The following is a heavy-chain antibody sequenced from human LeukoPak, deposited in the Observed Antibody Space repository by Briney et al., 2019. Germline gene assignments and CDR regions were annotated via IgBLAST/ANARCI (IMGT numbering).Heavy chain of an antibody. CDR1: GFTFSSYG. D-gene: IGHD7-27*01. CDR2: IWYDGSNK. Sequence: GGSLRLSCAASGFTFSSYGMHWVRQAPGKGLEWVAVIWYDGSNKYYADSVKGRFTISRDNSKNTLYLQMNSLRAEDTAVYYCAGRAGDWFHFDYWGQGTLVTVSS. J-gene: IGHJ4*02. V-gene: IGHV3-33*01. CDR3: AGRAGDWFHFDY.